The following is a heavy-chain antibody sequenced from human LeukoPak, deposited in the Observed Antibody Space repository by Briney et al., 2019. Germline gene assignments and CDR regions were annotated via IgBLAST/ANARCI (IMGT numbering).Heavy chain of an antibody. Sequence: SETLSLTCAVYGGSFSGYYRSWIRQPPGKGLEWIGEINHSGSTNYNPSLKSRVTISVDTSKNQFSLKLSSVTAADTAVYYCARLVGSFYGMDVWGQGTTVTVSS. V-gene: IGHV4-34*01. CDR2: INHSGST. D-gene: IGHD1-26*01. CDR3: ARLVGSFYGMDV. CDR1: GGSFSGYY. J-gene: IGHJ6*02.